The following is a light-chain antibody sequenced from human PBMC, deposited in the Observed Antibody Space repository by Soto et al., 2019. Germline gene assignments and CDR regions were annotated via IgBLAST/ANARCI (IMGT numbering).Light chain of an antibody. CDR1: QDISNY. V-gene: IGKV1-33*01. Sequence: DIPMTQSPSSLSASVGDRVTITCQASQDISNYLNWFQQKPGKAPKLLIYDACNLETGVPSRLSGSGSGTDFTFTIRSLQPEDAATSYHQQYDNLPPTFGPGTKVDIK. CDR2: DAC. CDR3: QQYDNLPPT. J-gene: IGKJ3*01.